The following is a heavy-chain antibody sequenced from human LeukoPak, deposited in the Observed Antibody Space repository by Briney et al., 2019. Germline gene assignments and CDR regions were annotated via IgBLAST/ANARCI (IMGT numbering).Heavy chain of an antibody. V-gene: IGHV3-48*01. CDR2: ITSSSSTI. CDR1: GFTFSSYS. J-gene: IGHJ4*02. D-gene: IGHD7-27*01. Sequence: SGGSLRLSCAVSGFTFSSYSMNWVRQAPGKRLEWVSFITSSSSTIYYADSVKGRFTISRDNAKNSLYLQKNSLRAEDTAVHYCATTGDGLTIDYWGQGTLVTVSS. CDR3: ATTGDGLTIDY.